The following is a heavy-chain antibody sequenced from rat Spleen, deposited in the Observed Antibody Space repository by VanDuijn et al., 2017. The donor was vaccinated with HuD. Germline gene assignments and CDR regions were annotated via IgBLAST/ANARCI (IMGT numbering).Heavy chain of an antibody. Sequence: EVQLVESGGGLVQPGGSLKLSCVASGFTFNNYGMHWIRQAPTKGLEWVASISPTGAITNYRDSVKGRFTISRNNGKSNSYLQMDSLRSEDTATYYCAAQDYDGTYYYGYFHYWGQGTLVTVSS. D-gene: IGHD1-12*02. CDR3: AAQDYDGTYYYGYFHY. CDR1: GFTFNNYG. CDR2: ISPTGAIT. J-gene: IGHJ3*01. V-gene: IGHV5-19*01.